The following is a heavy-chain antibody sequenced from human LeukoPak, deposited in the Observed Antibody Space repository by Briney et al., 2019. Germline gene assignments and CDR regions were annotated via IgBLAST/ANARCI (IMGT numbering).Heavy chain of an antibody. D-gene: IGHD3-10*01. Sequence: GASVKVSCKASGYTFSTYYMHWVRQAPGQGLEWTGIINPSGGSTSYAQKFQGRVTMTRDTSTSTVYMELSSLRSEDTAVYYCARDFGGGAVIPTKPKDWGQGTPVTVSS. CDR1: GYTFSTYY. CDR2: INPSGGST. J-gene: IGHJ4*02. CDR3: ARDFGGGAVIPTKPKD. V-gene: IGHV1-46*01.